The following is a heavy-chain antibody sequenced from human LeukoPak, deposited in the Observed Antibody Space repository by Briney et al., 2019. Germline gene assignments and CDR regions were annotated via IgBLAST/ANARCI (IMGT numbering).Heavy chain of an antibody. CDR3: AKDLITLFGVVLNY. J-gene: IGHJ4*02. Sequence: GGSLRLSCAASGFSFNTYAMSWVRQAPGKGLEWASAISDSGGSTYYADSVKGRFTISRDNSKNTLYLQMNSLRAEDTAVYYCAKDLITLFGVVLNYWGQGTLVTVSS. V-gene: IGHV3-23*01. CDR1: GFSFNTYA. D-gene: IGHD3-3*01. CDR2: ISDSGGST.